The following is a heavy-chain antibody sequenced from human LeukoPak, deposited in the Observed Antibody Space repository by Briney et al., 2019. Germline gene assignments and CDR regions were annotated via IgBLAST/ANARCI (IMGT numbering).Heavy chain of an antibody. CDR2: ISAYNGNT. V-gene: IGHV1-18*04. CDR3: ATIGYCSSTSCPYYYYGMDV. CDR1: GYTFTSYG. D-gene: IGHD2-2*01. J-gene: IGHJ6*04. Sequence: EASVKVSCKASGYTFTSYGISWVRQAPGQGLEWMGWISAYNGNTNYAQKLQGRVTMTTDTSTSTAYVELRSLRSDDTAVYYCATIGYCSSTSCPYYYYGMDVWGKGTTVTVSS.